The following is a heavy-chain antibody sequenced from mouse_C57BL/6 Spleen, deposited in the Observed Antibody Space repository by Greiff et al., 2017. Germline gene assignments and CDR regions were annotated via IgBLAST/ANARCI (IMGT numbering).Heavy chain of an antibody. V-gene: IGHV1-61*01. Sequence: QVQLKQPGAELVRPGSSVKMSCKASGYTFTSYWMEWVKQRPGQGLEWIGNIYPSDSETHYNQKFKDKATWTVDKSSSTAYMQLSSLTSEDSAVYYCASGNFDYWGQGTTLTVSS. CDR1: GYTFTSYW. CDR3: ASGNFDY. J-gene: IGHJ2*01. CDR2: IYPSDSET. D-gene: IGHD1-1*02.